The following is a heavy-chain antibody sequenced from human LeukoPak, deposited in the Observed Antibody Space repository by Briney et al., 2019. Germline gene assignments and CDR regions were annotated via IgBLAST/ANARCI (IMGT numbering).Heavy chain of an antibody. J-gene: IGHJ4*02. CDR2: ISAYNGNT. D-gene: IGHD3-22*01. CDR3: ARVGEDDSSGYYLLFDY. CDR1: GYTFTGYY. Sequence: ASVKVSCKASGYTFTGYYMHWVRQAPGQGLEWMGWISAYNGNTNYAQKLQGRVTMTTDTSTSTAYMELRSLRSDDTAVYYCARVGEDDSSGYYLLFDYWGQGTLVTVSS. V-gene: IGHV1-18*04.